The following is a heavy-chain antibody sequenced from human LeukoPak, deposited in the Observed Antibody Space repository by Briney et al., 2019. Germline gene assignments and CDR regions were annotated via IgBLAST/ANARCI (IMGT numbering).Heavy chain of an antibody. Sequence: GGSLRLSRAASGFTFSSYSMNWVRQAPGKGPEWISWITGSGTDIIYADSVKGRFTISRDNAKNSLYLQMNSLRAEDTAMYYCARDQDYGFTYWGQGTLVTVSS. V-gene: IGHV3-21*05. CDR1: GFTFSSYS. CDR2: ITGSGTDI. CDR3: ARDQDYGFTY. J-gene: IGHJ4*02. D-gene: IGHD4-17*01.